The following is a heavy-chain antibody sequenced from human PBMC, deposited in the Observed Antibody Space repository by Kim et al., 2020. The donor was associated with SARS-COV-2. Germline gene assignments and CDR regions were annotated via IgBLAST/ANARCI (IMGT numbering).Heavy chain of an antibody. CDR1: GYTFTSYG. Sequence: ASVKVSCKASGYTFTSYGISWVRQAPGQGLEWMGWISAYNGNTNYAQKLQGRVTMTTDTSTSTAYMELRSLRSDDTAVYYCARVPSEDLWFGDIELDWGQGTLVTVSS. J-gene: IGHJ4*02. CDR2: ISAYNGNT. CDR3: ARVPSEDLWFGDIELD. V-gene: IGHV1-18*01. D-gene: IGHD3-10*01.